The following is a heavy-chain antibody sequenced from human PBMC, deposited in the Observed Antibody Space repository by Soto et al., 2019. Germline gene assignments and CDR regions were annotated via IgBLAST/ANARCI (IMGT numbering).Heavy chain of an antibody. Sequence: QVQLVQSGAEVKKPGASVKVSCKASGYTFTSYGISWVRQAPGQGLEWMGWISAYNGNTNYAQKLQGRVTMTTDTSTSTACMEVRSLRSDDTAVYYWARRNVHASRFQFVVGNWFDPWGQGTLVTVSS. J-gene: IGHJ5*02. CDR1: GYTFTSYG. D-gene: IGHD2-8*01. V-gene: IGHV1-18*01. CDR3: ARRNVHASRFQFVVGNWFDP. CDR2: ISAYNGNT.